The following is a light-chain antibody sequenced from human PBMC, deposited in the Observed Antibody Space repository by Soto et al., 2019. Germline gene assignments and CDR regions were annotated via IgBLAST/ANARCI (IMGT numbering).Light chain of an antibody. V-gene: IGKV3-20*01. CDR1: QSLSSSR. J-gene: IGKJ1*01. CDR3: QQYGSSPRT. Sequence: IVLTQSAGALSLSPRERSALSCRASQSLSSSRLAWYQQKLGQSPRLLIHDASSRATGVSDRFTGSGSGTDFTLTITRLEPEDFAVHYCQQYGSSPRTFGLGTKVDIK. CDR2: DAS.